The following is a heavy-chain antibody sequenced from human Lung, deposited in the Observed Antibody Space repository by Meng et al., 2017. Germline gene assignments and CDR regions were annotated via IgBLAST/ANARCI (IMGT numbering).Heavy chain of an antibody. D-gene: IGHD5-12*01. J-gene: IGHJ5*02. V-gene: IGHV3-23*04. CDR3: AKGVAYSKVDWFDP. CDR2: ITGAGVGA. CDR1: ALTCRTYA. Sequence: EVPLVDSGGRLSQPGGALDFACAAAALTCRTYASMWVRRAPGQGLEWVSTITGAGVGAYYVDFVKGRFTISRDNSKNIMYLQMISLRAEDTAVYYCAKGVAYSKVDWFDPWGQGTLVTVSS.